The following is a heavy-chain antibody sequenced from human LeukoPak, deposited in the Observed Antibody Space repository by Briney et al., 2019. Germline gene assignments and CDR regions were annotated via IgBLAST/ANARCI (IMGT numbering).Heavy chain of an antibody. D-gene: IGHD4-17*01. CDR3: ARGYTVTTY. J-gene: IGHJ4*02. CDR2: INPSGGST. V-gene: IGHV1-46*01. Sequence: ASVKVSCKASVYTVTSYYIHWVRQAPGQGLGWMGIINPSGGSTSYAQKFQGRVTMTRDTSTRTVYMELSSLRSEDTAVYYCARGYTVTTYWGQGTLVTVSS. CDR1: VYTVTSYY.